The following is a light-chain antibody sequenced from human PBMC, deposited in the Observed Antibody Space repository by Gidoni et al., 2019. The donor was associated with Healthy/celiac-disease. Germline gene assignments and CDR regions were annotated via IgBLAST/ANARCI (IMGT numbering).Light chain of an antibody. Sequence: DIMMTQSPDSLAVSLGERATINCKSSQSVLYSSNNKNYLAWYQQKPGQPPKLLIYLASTRESGVPDRFSGSGSGTDFTLTISSLQAEDVAVYYCQQYYSTPWTFGQGTKVEIK. CDR3: QQYYSTPWT. CDR1: QSVLYSSNNKNY. CDR2: LAS. J-gene: IGKJ1*01. V-gene: IGKV4-1*01.